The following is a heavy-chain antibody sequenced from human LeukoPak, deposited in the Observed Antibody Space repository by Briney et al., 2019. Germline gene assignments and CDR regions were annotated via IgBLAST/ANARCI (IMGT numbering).Heavy chain of an antibody. CDR3: ARDIHKQELPFDL. CDR1: GYTFTNYD. CDR2: MNPNSANT. V-gene: IGHV1-8*03. Sequence: ASVKVSCQASGYTFTNYDINWGRQATGHGREWMGWMNPNSANTGYAQKCQGRVTITRDTSISTAYIELSNLRSADTAVYYCARDIHKQELPFDLWRQGALVSVSS. J-gene: IGHJ4*02. D-gene: IGHD1-7*01.